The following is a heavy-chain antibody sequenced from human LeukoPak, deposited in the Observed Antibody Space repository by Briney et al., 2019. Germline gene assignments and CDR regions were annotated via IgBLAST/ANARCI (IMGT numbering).Heavy chain of an antibody. Sequence: ASVKVSCKASGYTFTSYGISWVRQAPGQGLEWMGWINPNSGGTNYAQKFQGRVTMTRDTSISTAYMELSRLRSDDTAVYYCARVDAYYYDSDYWGQGTLVTVSA. CDR2: INPNSGGT. CDR3: ARVDAYYYDSDY. D-gene: IGHD3-22*01. J-gene: IGHJ4*02. V-gene: IGHV1-2*02. CDR1: GYTFTSYG.